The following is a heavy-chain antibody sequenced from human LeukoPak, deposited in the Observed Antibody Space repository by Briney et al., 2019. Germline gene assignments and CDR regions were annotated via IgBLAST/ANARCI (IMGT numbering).Heavy chain of an antibody. Sequence: ASVKVSCKASGYTFTNYNINWVRQAAGRGLEWMGWMNPNIGNTGYAQKFQGRVTITRNTSISTAYMELSSLRSEDTAVYYCARGRCVGSSSCSYFDYWGQGTLVTVSS. CDR1: GYTFTNYN. CDR2: MNPNIGNT. CDR3: ARGRCVGSSSCSYFDY. D-gene: IGHD2-2*01. J-gene: IGHJ4*02. V-gene: IGHV1-8*03.